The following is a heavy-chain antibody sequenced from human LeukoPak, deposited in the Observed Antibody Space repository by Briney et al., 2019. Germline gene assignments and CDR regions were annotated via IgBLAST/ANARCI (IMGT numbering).Heavy chain of an antibody. CDR3: ARGHSVWGNYFDY. CDR1: GFTFSSYW. D-gene: IGHD3-16*01. J-gene: IGHJ4*02. Sequence: GGSLRLSCAASGFTFSSYWMHWVRQAPGKGLVWVSRINNVGSSTTYADSVKGRFTISRDNAKNSLYLQMNSLRAEDTAVYYCARGHSVWGNYFDYWGQGTLVTVSS. V-gene: IGHV3-74*01. CDR2: INNVGSST.